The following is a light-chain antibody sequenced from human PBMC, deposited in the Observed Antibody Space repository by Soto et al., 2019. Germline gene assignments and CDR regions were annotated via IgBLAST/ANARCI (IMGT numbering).Light chain of an antibody. Sequence: VVLTPSPVTLSLSHGERAPPSGRASQSFRGLLAWYQQKPGQAPRLLIYDAYNRATGITPRFSGSGSGTDFTLTISSLEPEDSAVYYCQQRHMWPITFGQGTRLDIK. CDR3: QQRHMWPIT. J-gene: IGKJ5*01. V-gene: IGKV3-11*01. CDR2: DAY. CDR1: QSFRGL.